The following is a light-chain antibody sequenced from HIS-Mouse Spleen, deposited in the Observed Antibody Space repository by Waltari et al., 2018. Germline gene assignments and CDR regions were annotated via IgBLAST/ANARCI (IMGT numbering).Light chain of an antibody. Sequence: QSALTQPASVSGPPGESTTIPCTGTCSHVERYNLLPWYPPHPGKAPKLWIYEGSKRPSGVSNRFSGSKSGNTASLTISGLQAEDEADYYCCSYAGSSTLFGGGTKLTVL. J-gene: IGLJ2*01. CDR3: CSYAGSSTL. CDR2: EGS. CDR1: CSHVERYNL. V-gene: IGLV2-23*01.